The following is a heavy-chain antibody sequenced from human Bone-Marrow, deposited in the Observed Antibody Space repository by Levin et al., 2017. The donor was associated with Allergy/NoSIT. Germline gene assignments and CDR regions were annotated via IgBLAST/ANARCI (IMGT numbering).Heavy chain of an antibody. CDR2: ITGSGT. D-gene: IGHD2-2*02. CDR1: GFTFSNHA. J-gene: IGHJ6*02. CDR3: AKDGYCTSPTCYKQSYGMDV. V-gene: IGHV3-23*01. Sequence: GGSLRLSCAASGFTFSNHAMSWVRQAPGKGLEWVSTITGSGTYYADSVKGRFTISRDNSKNTVFLQMSSLRAEDTALYYCAKDGYCTSPTCYKQSYGMDVWGQGTTVTVSS.